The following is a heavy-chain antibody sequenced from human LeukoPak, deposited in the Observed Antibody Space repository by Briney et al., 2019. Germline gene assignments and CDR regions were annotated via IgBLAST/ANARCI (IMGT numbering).Heavy chain of an antibody. CDR3: ARGGGEYDFWSGYYDDNWFDP. Sequence: PSETLSLTCTVSGGSISSGSYYWSWIRQPAGKGLEWIGRIYTSGSTNYNPSLKSRVTISVDTSKNQFSLKLSSVTAADTAVYYCARGGGEYDFWSGYYDDNWFDPWGQGTLVTVSS. D-gene: IGHD3-3*01. V-gene: IGHV4-61*02. CDR2: IYTSGST. CDR1: GGSISSGSYY. J-gene: IGHJ5*02.